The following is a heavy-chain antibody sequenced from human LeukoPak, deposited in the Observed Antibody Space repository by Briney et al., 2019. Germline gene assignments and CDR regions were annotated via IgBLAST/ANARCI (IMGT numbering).Heavy chain of an antibody. CDR1: GFTFSNYG. D-gene: IGHD1-26*01. CDR3: AKEGELAYFDY. Sequence: PGGSLRLSCAASGFTFSNYGMHWVRQAPGKGLEWVAVIWYDASNKFYGDSVKGRFTISRDNSKNTVYLQMNSLRAEDTAVYYCAKEGELAYFDYWGQGTLVTVSS. CDR2: IWYDASNK. V-gene: IGHV3-33*06. J-gene: IGHJ4*02.